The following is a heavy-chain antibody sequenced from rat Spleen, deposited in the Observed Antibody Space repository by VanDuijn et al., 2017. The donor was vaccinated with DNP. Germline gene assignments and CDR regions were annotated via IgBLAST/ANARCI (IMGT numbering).Heavy chain of an antibody. CDR3: ARPLFNYGSFPDC. V-gene: IGHV5-22*01. CDR2: ISYEGSST. Sequence: EVQLVESGGGLVQPGRSLKLSCAASGFTFSDYYMAWVRQAPKKGLEWVASISYEGSSTYYGDSVKGRFTISRDNAKSTLYLQMNSLRSEDTATYYCARPLFNYGSFPDCWGQGVMVTVSS. CDR1: GFTFSDYY. J-gene: IGHJ2*01. D-gene: IGHD1-3*01.